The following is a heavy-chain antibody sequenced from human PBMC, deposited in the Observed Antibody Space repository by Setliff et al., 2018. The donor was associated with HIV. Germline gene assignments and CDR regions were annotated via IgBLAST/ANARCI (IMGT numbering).Heavy chain of an antibody. J-gene: IGHJ4*02. CDR3: ARGYSSGWYDY. CDR2: IHYRGNT. V-gene: IGHV4-30-4*02. CDR1: GDSISSGTYY. Sequence: SETLSLTCTVSGDSISSGTYYWSWIRQHPGKGLEWIGYIHYRGNTYYNPSLNSRVTMSVDTSKNQFSLKLYSVTAADTAVYYCARGYSSGWYDYWGQGTLVTVSS. D-gene: IGHD6-19*01.